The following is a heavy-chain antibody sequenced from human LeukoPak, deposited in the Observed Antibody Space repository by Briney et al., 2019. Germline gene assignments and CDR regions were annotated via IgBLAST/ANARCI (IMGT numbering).Heavy chain of an antibody. CDR1: AFTFSDYS. Sequence: GGSPRLSCAASAFTFSDYSMNWVRQAPGKGLEWISYISGRSSTIYYADSVRGRFTISRDNAKNSMYLQMNSLRAEDTAVYYCARDRLTSGSFFFDYWGQGTLVTVSS. CDR3: ARDRLTSGSFFFDY. J-gene: IGHJ4*02. CDR2: ISGRSSTI. D-gene: IGHD1-26*01. V-gene: IGHV3-48*01.